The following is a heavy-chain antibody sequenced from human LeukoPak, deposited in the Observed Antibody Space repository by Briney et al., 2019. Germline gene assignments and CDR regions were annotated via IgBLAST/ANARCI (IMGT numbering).Heavy chain of an antibody. CDR3: VRDRAEGRAWVEFDP. Sequence: PGGSLRLSCAASGFTVSSNYMSWVRQAPGKAPEWVSLLYSNGGTYYADSVKGRFIISRDNSKNTLYLQMNNLRVEDTAVYHCVRDRAEGRAWVEFDPWGQGTVVTVSS. CDR1: GFTVSSNY. J-gene: IGHJ5*02. CDR2: LYSNGGT. V-gene: IGHV3-66*03.